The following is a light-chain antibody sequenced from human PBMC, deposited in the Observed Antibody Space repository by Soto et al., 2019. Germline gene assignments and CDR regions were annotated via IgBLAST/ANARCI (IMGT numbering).Light chain of an antibody. CDR1: QTISTY. CDR3: QQRSNWPSLT. CDR2: DAF. Sequence: EIVLTQSPATLSLSPGDRATLSCRASQTISTYLAWYQQRPGQAPRLLIYDAFTRATGIPARFSGSGSRTDFTLTISTLEPEDFAFYYCQQRSNWPSLTFGGGTKVEIK. V-gene: IGKV3-11*01. J-gene: IGKJ4*01.